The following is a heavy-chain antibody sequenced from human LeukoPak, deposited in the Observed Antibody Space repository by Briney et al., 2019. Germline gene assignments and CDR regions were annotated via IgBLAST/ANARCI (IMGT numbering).Heavy chain of an antibody. J-gene: IGHJ5*02. D-gene: IGHD1-26*01. CDR2: IYKSGST. V-gene: IGHV4-4*07. CDR1: GGSITDYY. Sequence: SETLSLTCTVPGGSITDYYWSRIRQPAGRGLEWIGHIYKSGSTDYNPSLKSRVTMSMDTSKSQFSLNLRSVTAADTAVYYCAKDDRVSGTFLRWFDPWGQGTLVTVSS. CDR3: AKDDRVSGTFLRWFDP.